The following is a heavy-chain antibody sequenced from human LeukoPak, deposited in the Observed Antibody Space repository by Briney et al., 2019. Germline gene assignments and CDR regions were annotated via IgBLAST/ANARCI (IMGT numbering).Heavy chain of an antibody. J-gene: IGHJ4*02. CDR2: IYNGGST. V-gene: IGHV3-66*02. Sequence: GGSLRHSCAASGFTVSSNYMSWVRQAPGKGLEWVSVIYNGGSTYYADSVKGRFTISRDNSKNTLYLQMNSLRAEDTAVYYCAREAQNYYDSTGALRYFDYSGQGTLVTVSS. CDR1: GFTVSSNY. D-gene: IGHD3-22*01. CDR3: AREAQNYYDSTGALRYFDY.